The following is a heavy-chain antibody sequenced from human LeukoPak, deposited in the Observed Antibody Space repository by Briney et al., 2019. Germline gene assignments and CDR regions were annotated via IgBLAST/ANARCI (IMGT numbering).Heavy chain of an antibody. CDR3: ARVDEDAFDI. J-gene: IGHJ3*02. V-gene: IGHV3-9*01. D-gene: IGHD2-2*03. CDR1: GFTFDDYA. CDR2: ISWNSGSI. Sequence: PGRSLRLSCAASGFTFDDYAMHWVRQAPGKGLEWVSGISWNSGSIGYADSVKGRFTISRDNAKNSLYLQMNSLRAEDTAVYYCARVDEDAFDIWGQGTMVTVSS.